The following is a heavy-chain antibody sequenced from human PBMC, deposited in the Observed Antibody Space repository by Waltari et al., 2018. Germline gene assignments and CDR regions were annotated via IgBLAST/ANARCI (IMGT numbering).Heavy chain of an antibody. V-gene: IGHV3-23*04. CDR1: GFTFSSHP. D-gene: IGHD6-13*01. CDR3: AKQRAAGYGY. CDR2: MSGSGGST. J-gene: IGHJ4*02. Sequence: EVQLVESGGGLVQPGGSLRLSCAASGFTFSSHPMRWVRQAPGKGREWVSAMSGSGGSTYYADSVKGRFTISRDNSKNTLYLQMNSLRAEDTAVYYCAKQRAAGYGYWGQGTLVTVSS.